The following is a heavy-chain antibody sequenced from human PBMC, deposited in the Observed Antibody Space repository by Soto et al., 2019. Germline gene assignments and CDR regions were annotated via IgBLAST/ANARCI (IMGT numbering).Heavy chain of an antibody. D-gene: IGHD6-13*01. J-gene: IGHJ4*02. CDR1: GFTFSSYA. CDR2: ISGSGGST. Sequence: GGSLRLSCAASGFTFSSYAMSWVRQAPGKGLEWVSAISGSGGSTYYADSVKGRFTISRDNSKNTLYLQMNSLRAENTAVYYCAKSIVAAGYYFDYWGQGTLVTVSS. V-gene: IGHV3-23*01. CDR3: AKSIVAAGYYFDY.